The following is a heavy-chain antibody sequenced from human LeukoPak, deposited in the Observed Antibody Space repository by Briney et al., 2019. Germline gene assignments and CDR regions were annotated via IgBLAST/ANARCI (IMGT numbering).Heavy chain of an antibody. CDR2: ISYDGSNK. V-gene: IGHV3-30-3*01. D-gene: IGHD2-2*01. Sequence: PGRSLRLSCAASGFTFSSYAMHWVRQAPGKGPEWVAVISYDGSNKYYADSVKGRFTISRDNSKNTLYLQMNSLRAEDTAVYYCARDLVGHPPEYYFDYWGQGTLVTVSS. CDR1: GFTFSSYA. J-gene: IGHJ4*02. CDR3: ARDLVGHPPEYYFDY.